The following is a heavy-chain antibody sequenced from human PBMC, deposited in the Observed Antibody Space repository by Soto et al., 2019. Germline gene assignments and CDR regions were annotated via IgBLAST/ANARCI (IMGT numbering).Heavy chain of an antibody. J-gene: IGHJ4*01. CDR2: TDRNSKWYK. D-gene: IGHD3-10*01. CDR3: ASSGPGGYIGY. CDR1: GDSVSRNSDT. V-gene: IGHV6-1*01. Sequence: SQTHPPTCTSPGDSVSRNSDTWNWVRPCQAGVIDWLGRTDRNSKWYKHYGVSVKSRISVNPDTSKNQVCLQLNSVTREDTAVYYCASSGPGGYIGYWGIGTLVTVAS.